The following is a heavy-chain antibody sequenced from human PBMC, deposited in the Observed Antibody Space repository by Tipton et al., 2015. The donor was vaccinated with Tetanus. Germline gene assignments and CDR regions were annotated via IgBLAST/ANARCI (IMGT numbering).Heavy chain of an antibody. Sequence: QLVQSGAEVKKPGASVKVSCKASGYTFTNYGINWVRQAPGQGLEWMGWNSGYNGNTNYAQKLQGRVTITADESTNTAYMELSSLISEDTAVYYCARAPNRISRAYDFWGQGTQITVSS. J-gene: IGHJ4*02. D-gene: IGHD1-14*01. CDR2: NSGYNGNT. V-gene: IGHV1-18*01. CDR1: GYTFTNYG. CDR3: ARAPNRISRAYDF.